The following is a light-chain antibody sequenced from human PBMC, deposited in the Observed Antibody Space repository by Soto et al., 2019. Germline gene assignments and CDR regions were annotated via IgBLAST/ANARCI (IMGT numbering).Light chain of an antibody. J-gene: IGKJ3*01. Sequence: IQMTQSPSSLSASVGDRVTITCRASQKINNCLSWYQQKPGRAPKLLIYAASSLYSGVPSRFSGSGSGTDFTLTISSLQPEDFATYSCQQSYSTLFTFGPGTKVDIK. CDR3: QQSYSTLFT. V-gene: IGKV1-39*01. CDR2: AAS. CDR1: QKINNC.